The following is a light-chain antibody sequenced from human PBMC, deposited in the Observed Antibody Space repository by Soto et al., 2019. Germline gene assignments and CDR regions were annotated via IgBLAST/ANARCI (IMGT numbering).Light chain of an antibody. CDR3: SSYTANSTPFV. CDR1: SSDVGGYNF. CDR2: DVS. J-gene: IGLJ1*01. V-gene: IGLV2-14*01. Sequence: SVLTQPASVSGSPGQSITISCTGTSSDVGGYNFVSWYQQHPGKAPKLIIYDVSNRPSGVSNRFSGSKSGNTASLTISGLQAEDEADYCCSSYTANSTPFVLGTGTKVTVL.